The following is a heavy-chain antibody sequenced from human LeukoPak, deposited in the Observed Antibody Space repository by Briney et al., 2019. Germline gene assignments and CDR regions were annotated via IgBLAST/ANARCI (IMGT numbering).Heavy chain of an antibody. CDR1: GFTFSSYG. V-gene: IGHV3-21*01. Sequence: GRSLRLSCAASGFTFSSYGMHWVRQAPGKGLEWVSSISSSSSYIYYADSVKGRFTISRDNAKNSLYLQMNSLRAEDTAVYYCARVGIAVAGTGYWGQGTLVTVSS. CDR3: ARVGIAVAGTGY. D-gene: IGHD6-19*01. J-gene: IGHJ4*02. CDR2: ISSSSSYI.